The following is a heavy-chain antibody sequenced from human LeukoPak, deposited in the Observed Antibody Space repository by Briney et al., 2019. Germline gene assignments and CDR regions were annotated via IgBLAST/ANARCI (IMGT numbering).Heavy chain of an antibody. D-gene: IGHD5-12*01. CDR1: GYTFTSYG. V-gene: IGHV1-18*04. Sequence: GASVKVSCKASGYTFTSYGISWGRQAPGQGLEWMGWISAYNGNTNYAQKLHGRVTMTTDTSTSTAYMELRSLRSDDTAVYYCARDWYGDGGYVFAYWGQGTLVTVSS. CDR3: ARDWYGDGGYVFAY. CDR2: ISAYNGNT. J-gene: IGHJ4*02.